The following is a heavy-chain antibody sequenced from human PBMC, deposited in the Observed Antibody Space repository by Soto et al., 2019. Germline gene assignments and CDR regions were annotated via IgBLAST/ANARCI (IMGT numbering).Heavy chain of an antibody. D-gene: IGHD3-3*01. CDR2: ISSSTSHI. CDR3: AREAGSGAFDY. J-gene: IGHJ4*02. CDR1: GFTFNIYN. V-gene: IGHV3-21*01. Sequence: EVQLVESGGGLVKPGGSLRLSCAASGFTFNIYNIHWVRQAPGRGVEWVSFISSSTSHIYYADSVKGRFTISRDNAKNSLYLQMNSLRAEDTAVYYCAREAGSGAFDYWGQGTLVTVSS.